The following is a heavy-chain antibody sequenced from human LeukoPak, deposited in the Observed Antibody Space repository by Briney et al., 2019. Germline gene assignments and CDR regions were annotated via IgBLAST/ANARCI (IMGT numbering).Heavy chain of an antibody. CDR3: ARSYTPMVLDY. D-gene: IGHD5-18*01. J-gene: IGHJ4*02. V-gene: IGHV4-59*01. CDR1: GGSISSYY. Sequence: SETLSLTCTVSGGSISSYYWSWIWQPPGKGLEWIGYIYYSGSTNYNPSLKSRVTISVDTSKNQFSLELSSVTAADTAVYYCARSYTPMVLDYWGQGTLVTVSS. CDR2: IYYSGST.